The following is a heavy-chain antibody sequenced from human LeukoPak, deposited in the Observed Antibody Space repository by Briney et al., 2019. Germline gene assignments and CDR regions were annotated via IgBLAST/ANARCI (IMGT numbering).Heavy chain of an antibody. D-gene: IGHD3-9*01. Sequence: PGGSLRLSCAASGFTFSNYAMSWVRQAPGKGLEWVSAISVSGRSTYYADSVKGRFTVSRDNAKTSLYVQMNSLRAEDTAVYYCARGVFRYSDWGQGTLVTVSS. V-gene: IGHV3-23*01. CDR3: ARGVFRYSD. CDR2: ISVSGRST. CDR1: GFTFSNYA. J-gene: IGHJ4*02.